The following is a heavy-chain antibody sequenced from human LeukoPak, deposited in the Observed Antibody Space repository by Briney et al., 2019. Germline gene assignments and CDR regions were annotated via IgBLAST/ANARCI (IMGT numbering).Heavy chain of an antibody. CDR2: INPSGGST. V-gene: IGHV1-46*01. J-gene: IGHJ6*03. CDR3: ARGEDIVVVVAATPVFYYMDV. Sequence: ASVKVSCKASGYTFTSYYMHWVRQAPGQGLEWMGIINPSGGSTSYAQKFQGRVTMTRDMSTSTVYMELSSLRSEDTAVYYCARGEDIVVVVAATPVFYYMDVWGKGTTVTVSS. D-gene: IGHD2-15*01. CDR1: GYTFTSYY.